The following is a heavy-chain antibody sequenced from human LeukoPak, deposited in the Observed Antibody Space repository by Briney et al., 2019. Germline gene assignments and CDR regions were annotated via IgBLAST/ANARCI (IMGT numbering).Heavy chain of an antibody. J-gene: IGHJ3*02. CDR2: ISWNNGSI. V-gene: IGHV3-9*01. CDR3: ANATKWEVRGEAFDI. Sequence: GGSLRLSCVASGFSLDDYAMYWVRQAPGKGLEWVSGISWNNGSIGYADSVKRRFTISRDNAKNSMYLQMNSLRAEDTALYYCANATKWEVRGEAFDICGETTIVTSSS. CDR1: GFSLDDYA. D-gene: IGHD3-10*01.